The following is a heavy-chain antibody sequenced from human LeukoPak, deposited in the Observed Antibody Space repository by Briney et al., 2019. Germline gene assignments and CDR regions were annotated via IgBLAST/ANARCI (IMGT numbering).Heavy chain of an antibody. CDR1: GDSTSSSTYY. Sequence: SETLSLTCTVSGDSTSSSTYYWDWIRQAPRKGLEWSGYIYDSGTTHYNPSLKSRFTISGDTSKNQFSLKLNSVTAADTAIYYCATHRRSGSGGSENAFEIWGQGTMVTVSS. CDR2: IYDSGTT. CDR3: ATHRRSGSGGSENAFEI. V-gene: IGHV4-39*01. D-gene: IGHD5-12*01. J-gene: IGHJ3*02.